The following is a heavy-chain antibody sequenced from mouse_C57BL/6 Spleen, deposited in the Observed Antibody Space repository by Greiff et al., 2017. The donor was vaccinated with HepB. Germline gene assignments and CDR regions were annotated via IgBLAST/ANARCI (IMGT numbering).Heavy chain of an antibody. CDR3: AREGGNYGYFDV. V-gene: IGHV1-52*01. CDR1: GYTFTSYW. D-gene: IGHD2-1*01. J-gene: IGHJ1*03. CDR2: IDPSDSET. Sequence: VQLQQSGAELVRPGSSVKLSCKASGYTFTSYWMHWVKQRPIQGLEWIGNIDPSDSETHYNQKFKDKATLTVDKSSSTAYMQLSSLTSEDSAVYYCAREGGNYGYFDVWGTGTTVTVSS.